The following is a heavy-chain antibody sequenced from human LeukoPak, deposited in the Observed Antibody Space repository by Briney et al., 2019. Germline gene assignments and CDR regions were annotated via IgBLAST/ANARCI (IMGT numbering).Heavy chain of an antibody. CDR3: ARSADYGVYNWFDP. J-gene: IGHJ5*02. CDR1: GDSISSGDYY. D-gene: IGHD4-17*01. CDR2: ISSSGST. Sequence: SETLSLTCTVSGDSISSGDYYWSWIRQPAGTGLEWIGRISSSGSTNYNPSLKSRVTISVDTSKNQFSLKLTSVTAADTAVYYCARSADYGVYNWFDPWGQGTLVTVSS. V-gene: IGHV4-61*02.